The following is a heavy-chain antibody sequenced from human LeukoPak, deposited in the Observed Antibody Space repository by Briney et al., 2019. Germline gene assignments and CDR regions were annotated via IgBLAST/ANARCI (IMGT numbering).Heavy chain of an antibody. CDR3: AKGATYYGSGSYEDY. V-gene: IGHV3-30*18. Sequence: PGGSLRLSCAASGFTFSSYGMHWVRQAPGKGLEWVAVISYDGSNKYYADSVKGRFTISRDNSKNTLYLQMNSLRAEDTAVYYCAKGATYYGSGSYEDYWGQGTLVTVSS. CDR1: GFTFSSYG. J-gene: IGHJ4*02. D-gene: IGHD3-10*01. CDR2: ISYDGSNK.